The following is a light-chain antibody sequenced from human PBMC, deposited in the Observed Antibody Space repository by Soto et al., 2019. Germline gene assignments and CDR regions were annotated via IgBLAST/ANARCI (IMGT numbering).Light chain of an antibody. CDR2: ATS. J-gene: IGKJ3*01. CDR1: QSVSSSY. V-gene: IGKV3-20*01. Sequence: EIVLTQSPGTLSLSPGDRATLSCRASQSVSSSYLAWYQHKTGQAPRLLLYATSSMATGIPDRFSGSGSGTDFTLSISRLEPEDFALYYCQQYATSLTFGHGTKVDIK. CDR3: QQYATSLT.